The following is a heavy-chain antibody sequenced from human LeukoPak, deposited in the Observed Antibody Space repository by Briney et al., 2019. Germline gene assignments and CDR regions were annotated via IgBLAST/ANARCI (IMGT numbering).Heavy chain of an antibody. V-gene: IGHV3-74*01. CDR3: AKDWSWNYYGSTVY. J-gene: IGHJ4*02. Sequence: PGGSLRLSCAASGFTFSSYWMHWVRQAPGKGLVWVSRMNSDGSSTSYADSVKGRFTISRDNAKNTLYLQMNSLRAEDTAIYYCAKDWSWNYYGSTVYWGQGTLVTVSS. CDR1: GFTFSSYW. D-gene: IGHD3-10*01. CDR2: MNSDGSST.